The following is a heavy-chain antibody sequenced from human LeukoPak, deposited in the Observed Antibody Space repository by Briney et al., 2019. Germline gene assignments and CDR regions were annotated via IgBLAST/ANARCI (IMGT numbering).Heavy chain of an antibody. V-gene: IGHV3-53*04. CDR2: IYSGGST. CDR3: ARLYGTFLEWSPYFDY. D-gene: IGHD3-3*02. J-gene: IGHJ4*02. Sequence: GGSLRLSCAASGFTVSSNFMSWVHQAPGKGLDSFSVIYSGGSTYYADSVKGRFTISRHNSKNTLYLQMNSLRAEDTAVYYCARLYGTFLEWSPYFDYWGQGTLVTVSS. CDR1: GFTVSSNF.